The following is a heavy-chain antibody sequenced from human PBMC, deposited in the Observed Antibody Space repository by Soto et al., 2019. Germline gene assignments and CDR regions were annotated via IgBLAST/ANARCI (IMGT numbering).Heavy chain of an antibody. Sequence: PGGSLRLSCAASGFTFSDYYMSWIRQAPGKGLEWVSYISSSGSTIYYADSVKARLTISRDNAKHSLYLQMNSLRAEDTAVYYCASDRLAYGMDVWGQGTTVTVSS. CDR2: ISSSGSTI. CDR1: GFTFSDYY. J-gene: IGHJ6*01. V-gene: IGHV3-11*01. CDR3: ASDRLAYGMDV. D-gene: IGHD2-15*01.